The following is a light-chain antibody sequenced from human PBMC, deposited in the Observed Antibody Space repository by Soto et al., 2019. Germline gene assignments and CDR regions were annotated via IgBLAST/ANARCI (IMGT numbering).Light chain of an antibody. CDR3: QQLNSYPRT. CDR2: GAS. Sequence: DIQMTQSPSSVSASVGDRVTITCRASQGISNWLAWYQQQPGKAPKLLIYGASSLQSGFPSRFSGGGSGTHFTLIISSLQPEDFATYYCQQLNSYPRTFGPGTKVDIK. J-gene: IGKJ3*01. V-gene: IGKV1-12*01. CDR1: QGISNW.